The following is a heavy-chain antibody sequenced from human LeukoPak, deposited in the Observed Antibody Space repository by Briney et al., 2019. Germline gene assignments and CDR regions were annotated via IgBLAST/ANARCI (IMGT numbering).Heavy chain of an antibody. D-gene: IGHD2-15*01. J-gene: IGHJ5*02. Sequence: ASVRVSCKASGYTFSNYGISWVRQAPGQGLEWLGWVGGNNDMTTYAQKFQGRVTMTTDTSTGTAYMELTSLRSDDTAIYYCARDWYWSGGTCNDCFDPWGQGTLVTVSS. CDR3: ARDWYWSGGTCNDCFDP. CDR1: GYTFSNYG. V-gene: IGHV1-18*01. CDR2: VGGNNDMT.